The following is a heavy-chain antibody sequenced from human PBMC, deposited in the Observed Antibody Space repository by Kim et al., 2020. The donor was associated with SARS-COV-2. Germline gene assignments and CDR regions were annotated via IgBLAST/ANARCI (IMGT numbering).Heavy chain of an antibody. J-gene: IGHJ4*02. D-gene: IGHD6-19*01. V-gene: IGHV3-74*03. CDR3: AKVRGSGWEAFDY. Sequence: YPDSVKGRLTISRDNAKNTLYLQMNSLRAEDTAVYYCAKVRGSGWEAFDYWGQGTLVTVSS.